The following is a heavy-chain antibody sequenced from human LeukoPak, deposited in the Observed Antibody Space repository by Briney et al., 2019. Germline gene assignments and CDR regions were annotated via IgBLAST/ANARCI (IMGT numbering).Heavy chain of an antibody. CDR3: ARRSRYCRSTKCSYFDY. CDR2: IYPGDSDT. J-gene: IGHJ4*02. CDR1: EYGFTSYW. Sequence: GESLKISFRGSEYGFTSYWIGWVRQVPGKGLEWMGIIYPGDSDTRYSPSFQGQVTFSADRSISTAYLQWSSLNASDTATYYCARRSRYCRSTKCSYFDYWGQGTLVIVSS. D-gene: IGHD2-21*02. V-gene: IGHV5-51*01.